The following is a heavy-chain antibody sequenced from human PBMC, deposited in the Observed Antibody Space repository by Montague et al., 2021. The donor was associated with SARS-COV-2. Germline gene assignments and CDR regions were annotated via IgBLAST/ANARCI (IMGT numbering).Heavy chain of an antibody. CDR1: GASFSGYY. V-gene: IGHV4-34*01. J-gene: IGHJ6*04. CDR3: ARTRRANYYYYYYGMDV. CDR2: INHSGST. Sequence: SETLSLTCAVHGASFSGYYWSWIRQPPGKGLEWIGEINHSGSTNYNPSLKSRLTISADTSKNQFSLKLSSVTAADTAVYYCARTRRANYYYYYYGMDVWGRGTTVTVSS.